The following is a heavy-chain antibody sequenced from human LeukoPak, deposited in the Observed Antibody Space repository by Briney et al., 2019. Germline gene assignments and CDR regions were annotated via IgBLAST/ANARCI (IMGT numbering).Heavy chain of an antibody. CDR1: GFTFSSYG. D-gene: IGHD2-2*01. CDR3: AKLSGDDIVVVPAAMPWYYFDY. CDR2: ISGSGGST. J-gene: IGHJ4*02. V-gene: IGHV3-23*01. Sequence: GGTLRLSCAASGFTFSSYGMSWVRQAPGEGLEWVSGISGSGGSTYYADSVKGRFTISRDNSKNTLYLQMNSLRAEDTAVYYCAKLSGDDIVVVPAAMPWYYFDYWGQGTLVTVSS.